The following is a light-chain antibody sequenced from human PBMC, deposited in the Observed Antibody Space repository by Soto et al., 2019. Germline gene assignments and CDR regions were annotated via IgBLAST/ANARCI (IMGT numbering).Light chain of an antibody. J-gene: IGKJ2*03. Sequence: DIVMTQSPDSLAVSLGERATINCKSSQSVLYSSNNKNYLAWYQQKPRQPPKLLIYWASTRESGVPDRFSGSGSGTDFTLTISSLQAEDVAVYYCQQYYRTPHSLGQGTKLEIK. CDR2: WAS. CDR1: QSVLYSSNNKNY. V-gene: IGKV4-1*01. CDR3: QQYYRTPHS.